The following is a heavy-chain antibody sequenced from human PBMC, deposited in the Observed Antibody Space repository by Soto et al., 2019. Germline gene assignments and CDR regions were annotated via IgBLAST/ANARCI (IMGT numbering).Heavy chain of an antibody. D-gene: IGHD3-10*01. Sequence: EVQLVESGGGLVQPGGSLRLSCAASGFSFSTYWMHWVRQAPGKGLVWVSRIKGDESDTNYADSVKGRFTISRDIAQNTLYLQMSSLRAEDTAIYYCARGAYRAYYLDHWGQGALVTIS. CDR3: ARGAYRAYYLDH. CDR1: GFSFSTYW. CDR2: IKGDESDT. J-gene: IGHJ4*02. V-gene: IGHV3-74*01.